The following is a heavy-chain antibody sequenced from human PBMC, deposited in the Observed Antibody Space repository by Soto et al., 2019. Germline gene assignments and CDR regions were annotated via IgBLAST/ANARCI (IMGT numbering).Heavy chain of an antibody. Sequence: QVQLQESGPGLVRPSGTLSLTCTVSGGSISSSNWWTWVRQPPGKGLEWIDEIFHSGTTNYNPSLKSRVTISVDKSNNQFSLKVTSVTAADTAVYYCARGVYGNSGYIIGFFDNWGQGTLVTVSS. CDR2: IFHSGTT. J-gene: IGHJ4*02. V-gene: IGHV4-4*02. D-gene: IGHD3-22*01. CDR1: GGSISSSNW. CDR3: ARGVYGNSGYIIGFFDN.